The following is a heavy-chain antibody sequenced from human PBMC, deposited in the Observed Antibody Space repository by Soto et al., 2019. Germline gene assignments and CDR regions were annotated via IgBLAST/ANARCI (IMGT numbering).Heavy chain of an antibody. CDR1: GGSVNGYY. CDR2: INHTGGT. CDR3: ATRITVFGLLIPPFDP. V-gene: IGHV4-34*01. Sequence: TSETLSLTCAVYGGSVNGYYWNWIRQPPGKGLEWIGEINHTGGTHYNPSLKSRVTMSVDTSKNQFSLRLSSVTATDTAIYYCATRITVFGLLIPPFDPWGQGTQVTVSS. J-gene: IGHJ5*02. D-gene: IGHD3-3*01.